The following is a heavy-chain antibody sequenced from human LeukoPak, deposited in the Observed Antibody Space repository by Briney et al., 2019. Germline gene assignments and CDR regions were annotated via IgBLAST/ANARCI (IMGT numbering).Heavy chain of an antibody. CDR1: GFTFSTYW. V-gene: IGHV3-7*01. CDR2: IKQDGSEK. D-gene: IGHD6-13*01. Sequence: GGSLRLSCAASGFTFSTYWMSWVRQAPGKGLEWVANIKQDGSEKYYIDSVKGRFTISRDNAKSSLYLQMNSLRAEDTAMYYCARDSAGNDYWGQGTLVTVSS. CDR3: ARDSAGNDY. J-gene: IGHJ4*02.